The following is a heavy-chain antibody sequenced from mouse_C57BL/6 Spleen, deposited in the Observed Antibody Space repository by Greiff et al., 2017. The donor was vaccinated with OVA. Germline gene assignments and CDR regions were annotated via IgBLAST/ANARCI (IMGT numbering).Heavy chain of an antibody. D-gene: IGHD1-1*01. CDR1: GYTFTSYT. J-gene: IGHJ4*01. Sequence: VKLQQSGAELARPGASVKMSCKASGYTFTSYTMHWVKQRPGQGLEWIGSINPSSGYTKYNQKFKDKATLTADKSSSTSYMLLSSLTSEDSAVYYCARYYYGSSYYAMDYWGQGTSVTVSS. CDR2: INPSSGYT. V-gene: IGHV1-4*01. CDR3: ARYYYGSSYYAMDY.